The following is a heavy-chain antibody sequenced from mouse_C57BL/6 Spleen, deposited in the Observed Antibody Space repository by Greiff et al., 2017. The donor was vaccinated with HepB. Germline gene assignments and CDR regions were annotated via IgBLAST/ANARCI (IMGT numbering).Heavy chain of an antibody. CDR2: IGPGSGST. J-gene: IGHJ1*03. D-gene: IGHD1-1*01. Sequence: QVQLQQSGAELVKPGASVKISCKASGYTFTDYYINWVKQRPGQGLEWIGKIGPGSGSTYYNEKFKGKATLTADKSSSTAYMQLSSLTSEDSAVYFCARGGYYGSSHYWYFDVWGTGTTVTVSS. V-gene: IGHV1-77*01. CDR1: GYTFTDYY. CDR3: ARGGYYGSSHYWYFDV.